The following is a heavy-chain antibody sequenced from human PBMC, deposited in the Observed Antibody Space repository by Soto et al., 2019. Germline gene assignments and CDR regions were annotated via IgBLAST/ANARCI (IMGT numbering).Heavy chain of an antibody. V-gene: IGHV3-9*01. Sequence: EVQLVESGGGLVQPGRSLRLSCAASGFTFDDYAMHWVRQAPGKGLEWVSGISWNSGSIGYADSVKGRFTISRDNAKNSLYLQKNSLRAEDTALYYCAKDKGYNWNLFDYWGQGTLVTVSS. D-gene: IGHD1-20*01. CDR2: ISWNSGSI. CDR3: AKDKGYNWNLFDY. J-gene: IGHJ4*02. CDR1: GFTFDDYA.